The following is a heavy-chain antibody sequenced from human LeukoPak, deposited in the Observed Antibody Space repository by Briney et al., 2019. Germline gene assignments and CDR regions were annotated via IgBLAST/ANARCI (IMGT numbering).Heavy chain of an antibody. J-gene: IGHJ4*02. CDR1: GDSVSSNSAA. D-gene: IGHD3-22*01. CDR2: TYYRSKWYN. Sequence: SQTLSLTCAISGDSVSSNSAAWNWIRQSPSRGLEWLGRTYYRSKWYNDYAVSVKSRITINPDTSQNQFSLQLNSVTPEDTAVYYCARDTGGYYDSSGYYDYWGQGTLVTVSS. V-gene: IGHV6-1*01. CDR3: ARDTGGYYDSSGYYDY.